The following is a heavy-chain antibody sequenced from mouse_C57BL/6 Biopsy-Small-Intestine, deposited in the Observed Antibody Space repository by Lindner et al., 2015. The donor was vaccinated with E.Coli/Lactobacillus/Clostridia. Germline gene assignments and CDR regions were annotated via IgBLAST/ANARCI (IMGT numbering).Heavy chain of an antibody. J-gene: IGHJ3*01. CDR3: ARDGYYRFAY. CDR1: GYSFTDLN. V-gene: IGHV1-39*01. Sequence: QESGPELVTPGASVRISCKASGYSFTDLNMNWVKQNNGKSLEWIGVINPNYGTTSYNQKFKGKATLTVDQFSSTAYMQLNSLTSEDSAVYYCARDGYYRFAYWGQGTLVTVSA. CDR2: INPNYGTT. D-gene: IGHD2-3*01.